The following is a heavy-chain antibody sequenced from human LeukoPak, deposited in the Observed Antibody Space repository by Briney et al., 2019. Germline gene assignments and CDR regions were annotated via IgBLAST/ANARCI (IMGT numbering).Heavy chain of an antibody. CDR1: GGSISSYY. V-gene: IGHV4-4*07. CDR2: IYTSGST. D-gene: IGHD3-10*01. J-gene: IGHJ6*03. CDR3: AREGSSMVRVPGYYYMDV. Sequence: PSETLSLTCTVSGGSISSYYWSWIRQPAGKGLEWIGRIYTSGSTNYNPSLKSRVTMSVDTSKNQFSLKLSSVTAADTAVYYCAREGSSMVRVPGYYYMDVWGKGTTVTISS.